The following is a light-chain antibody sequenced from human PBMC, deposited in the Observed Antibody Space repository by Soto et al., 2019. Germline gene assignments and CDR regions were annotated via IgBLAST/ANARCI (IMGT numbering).Light chain of an antibody. J-gene: IGKJ1*01. CDR2: GAS. Sequence: ETVMTQSPGTLSLSPGERATLSCRASQSISSSYLAWYQQKPGQAPRLLMYGASSRATGIPDTFSGSGSGTDFTLTISRLEPEDFAVYYCQQYASSPRTFGQGTRVEFK. V-gene: IGKV3-20*01. CDR1: QSISSSY. CDR3: QQYASSPRT.